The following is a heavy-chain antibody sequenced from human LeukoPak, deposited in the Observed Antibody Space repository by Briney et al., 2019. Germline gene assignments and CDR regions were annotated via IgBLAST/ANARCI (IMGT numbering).Heavy chain of an antibody. V-gene: IGHV3-43*02. CDR3: AKDMGIGYGDYHYYYYGMDV. J-gene: IGHJ6*02. Sequence: GGSLRLSCAASGFTFDDYAMHWVRQAPGKGLEWVSLISGDGGSTYYTDSVKGRFTISRDNSKNSLYLQMNSLRTEDTALYYCAKDMGIGYGDYHYYYYGMDVWGQGTTVTVSS. D-gene: IGHD4-17*01. CDR2: ISGDGGST. CDR1: GFTFDDYA.